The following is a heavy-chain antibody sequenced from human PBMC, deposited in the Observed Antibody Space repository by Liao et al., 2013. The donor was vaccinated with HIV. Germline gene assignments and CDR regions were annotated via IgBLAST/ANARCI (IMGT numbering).Heavy chain of an antibody. D-gene: IGHD4-11*01. J-gene: IGHJ2*01. Sequence: QVQLHESGPGVVKTSQTLSVTCSVSGGSIGSYHWSWIRQPAGKGLEWIGRIPTGGSATYNPALKTRLTLSVDTPNNRLSLHLNSVTAADTAVYYCARSTVDYSYFDLWGRGTLVTVSS. V-gene: IGHV4-4*07. CDR2: IPTGGSA. CDR3: ARSTVDYSYFDL. CDR1: GGSIGSYH.